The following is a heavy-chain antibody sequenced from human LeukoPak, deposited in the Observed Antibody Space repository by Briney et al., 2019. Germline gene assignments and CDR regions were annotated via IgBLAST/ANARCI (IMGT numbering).Heavy chain of an antibody. J-gene: IGHJ4*02. CDR3: AKYAPPTTVVTRFFDY. D-gene: IGHD4-23*01. CDR2: IGSDGGGI. Sequence: GGSLRLSCAASGFSFSNYAMTWVRQAPGKGLEWVSVIGSDGGGIQYADSVKGRFSISRDNSKSTLYLQMNSLRVEDTAVYYCAKYAPPTTVVTRFFDYWGQGTLVTVSS. V-gene: IGHV3-23*01. CDR1: GFSFSNYA.